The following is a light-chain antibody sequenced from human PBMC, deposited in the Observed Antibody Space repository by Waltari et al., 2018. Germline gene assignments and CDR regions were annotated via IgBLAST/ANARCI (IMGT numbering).Light chain of an antibody. V-gene: IGLV3-19*01. CDR3: SSRELSGHVV. CDR1: ILRTYY. Sequence: SSDLTQDPAVSVALGQTVRNTCQGHILRTYYGNWCRQKPGQPPELVSYGKNNRPSGIPDRFSASSSGNTASLIITGAQAEDEADYYCSSRELSGHVVFGGGTRLTVL. J-gene: IGLJ2*01. CDR2: GKN.